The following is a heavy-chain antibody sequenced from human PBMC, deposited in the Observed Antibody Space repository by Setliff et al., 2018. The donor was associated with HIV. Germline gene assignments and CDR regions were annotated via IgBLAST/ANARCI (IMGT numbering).Heavy chain of an antibody. CDR2: INDSGDT. D-gene: IGHD1-26*01. J-gene: IGHJ1*01. Sequence: KTSETLSLTCGLYGGPLSGYCWTWIRQSPEKGLEWIGEINDSGDTKYNPSLMSRLSMSVEKSKNEFSLKVTSLTAADTAVYFRTRGPARRYPGSTVYGLWGQGTPVTVSS. CDR3: TRGPARRYPGSTVYGL. CDR1: GGPLSGYC. V-gene: IGHV4-34*01.